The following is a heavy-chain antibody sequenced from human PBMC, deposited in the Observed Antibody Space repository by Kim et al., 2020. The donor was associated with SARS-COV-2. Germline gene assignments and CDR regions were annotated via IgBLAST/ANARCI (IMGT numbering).Heavy chain of an antibody. D-gene: IGHD6-19*01. CDR3: ARGEIAVAGTGNWFDP. CDR1: GYTFTSYA. J-gene: IGHJ5*02. Sequence: ASVKVSCKASGYTFTSYAMNWVRQAPGQGLEWMGWINTNTGNPTYAQGFTGRFVFSLDTSVSTAYLQICSLKAEDTAVYYCARGEIAVAGTGNWFDPWGQGTLVTVSS. V-gene: IGHV7-4-1*01. CDR2: INTNTGNP.